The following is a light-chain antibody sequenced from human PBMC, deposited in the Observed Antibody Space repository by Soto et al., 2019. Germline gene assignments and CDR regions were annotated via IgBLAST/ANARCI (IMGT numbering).Light chain of an antibody. V-gene: IGLV2-14*01. CDR3: NSYTTSSTDV. CDR2: DVS. CDR1: SSDVGGYNY. J-gene: IGLJ1*01. Sequence: QSVLTQPASVSGTPGQSITISCTGTSSDVGGYNYVSWYQQHPGKVPKLMIYDVSYRPSGVSNRFSGSKSGNTASLTISGLQAEDEADYYCNSYTTSSTDVFGTGTKVTVL.